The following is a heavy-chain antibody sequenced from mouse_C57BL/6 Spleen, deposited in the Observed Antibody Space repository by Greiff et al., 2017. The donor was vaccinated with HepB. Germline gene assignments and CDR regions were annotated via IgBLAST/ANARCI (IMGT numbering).Heavy chain of an antibody. D-gene: IGHD1-1*01. Sequence: QVQLQQSGAELVRPGTSVKVSCKASGYAFTNYLIEWVKQRPGQGLEWIGVINPGSGGTNYNEKFKGKATLTADKSSSTAFMQLSSLTSEDSAVYFCARGGDLTPVAYYWGQGTTLTVSS. CDR1: GYAFTNYL. CDR3: ARGGDLTPVAYY. CDR2: INPGSGGT. V-gene: IGHV1-54*01. J-gene: IGHJ2*01.